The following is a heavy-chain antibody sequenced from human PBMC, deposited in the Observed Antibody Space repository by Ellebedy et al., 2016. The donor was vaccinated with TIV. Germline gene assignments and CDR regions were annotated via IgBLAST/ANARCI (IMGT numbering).Heavy chain of an antibody. Sequence: GESLKISCAASGFTFSSYGMHWVRQAPGKGLEWVAVIWYDGSNKYYADSVKGRFTISRDNSKNTLYLQMHSLRAEDTAVYYCARGCSTPDSWGQGTLVIVSS. J-gene: IGHJ4*02. CDR3: ARGCSTPDS. CDR2: IWYDGSNK. V-gene: IGHV3-33*08. CDR1: GFTFSSYG. D-gene: IGHD2-2*01.